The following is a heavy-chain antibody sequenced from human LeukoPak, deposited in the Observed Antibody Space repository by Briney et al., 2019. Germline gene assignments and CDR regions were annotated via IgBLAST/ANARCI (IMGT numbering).Heavy chain of an antibody. CDR3: ARDPGTVADPYFDY. Sequence: PGGSLRLSCAASGFTFSSYNMNWVRQPPGKGLEWVSSISSSSGHIHYADSVKGRFTISRDNANNSLYPQMNSLRDEDTAVYYCARDPGTVADPYFDYWGQGSLLTVSS. J-gene: IGHJ4*02. CDR1: GFTFSSYN. CDR2: ISSSSGHI. D-gene: IGHD6-19*01. V-gene: IGHV3-21*01.